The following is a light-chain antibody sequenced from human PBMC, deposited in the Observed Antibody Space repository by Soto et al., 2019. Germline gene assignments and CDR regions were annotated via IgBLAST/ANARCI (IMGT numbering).Light chain of an antibody. V-gene: IGKV3-15*01. CDR1: QSVSSN. J-gene: IGKJ2*01. Sequence: EIVMTQSPATLSVSPGERATLSCRTSQSVSSNLAWYQQKPGQVPRLLIYDASTRVTGIPARFSGSESGTEFTLTISSLQSEDFAIYYCQQYNNWLYTFGQGTKLEIK. CDR3: QQYNNWLYT. CDR2: DAS.